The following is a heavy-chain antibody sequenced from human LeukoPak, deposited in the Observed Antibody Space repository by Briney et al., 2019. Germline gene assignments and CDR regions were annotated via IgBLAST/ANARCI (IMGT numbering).Heavy chain of an antibody. CDR1: GGSISSYY. CDR2: IYYNGST. Sequence: SETLSLTCTVSGGSISSYYWSWIRQPPGKGLEWIGYIYYNGSTKYNPSLKSRVSIPLDTSKNQFSLRLSSVTSADTAVYYCARGLTTGKLFDYWGQGTLVTVSS. V-gene: IGHV4-59*01. D-gene: IGHD4-17*01. CDR3: ARGLTTGKLFDY. J-gene: IGHJ4*02.